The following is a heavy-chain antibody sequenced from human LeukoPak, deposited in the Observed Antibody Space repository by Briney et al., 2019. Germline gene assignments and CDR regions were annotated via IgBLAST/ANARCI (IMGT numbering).Heavy chain of an antibody. CDR1: GYTFTSYG. CDR2: ISAYNGNT. Sequence: ASVKVSCKASGYTFTSYGISWVRQAPGQGLEWMGWISAYNGNTNYAQKLQGRVTMTTDTSTSTAYMELRSLRSDATAVYYLGGDGDYDFWSGYYWVGPWGQGTLVTVSS. V-gene: IGHV1-18*01. D-gene: IGHD3-3*01. CDR3: GGDGDYDFWSGYYWVGP. J-gene: IGHJ5*02.